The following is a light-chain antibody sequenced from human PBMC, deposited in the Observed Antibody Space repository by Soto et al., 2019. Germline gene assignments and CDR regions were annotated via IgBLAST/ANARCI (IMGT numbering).Light chain of an antibody. CDR3: QQYFNWPLTWT. CDR1: QTISSTY. Sequence: VLTQSPGTLSLSPGDRATLSCRASQTISSTYLAWYQQKPGQAPRLLVYGASTRATGVPARFTGSGSGIEFSLTISSLLSEDSAFYYCQQYFNWPLTWTFGPGTKVDIK. V-gene: IGKV3-15*01. J-gene: IGKJ1*01. CDR2: GAS.